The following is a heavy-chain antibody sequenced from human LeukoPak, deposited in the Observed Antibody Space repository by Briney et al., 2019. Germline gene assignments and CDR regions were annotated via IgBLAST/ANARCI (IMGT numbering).Heavy chain of an antibody. V-gene: IGHV1-69*13. CDR2: IIPIFGTA. CDR3: ARSSYDFWSGYLYYYYYYYMDV. Sequence: SVRVSCKASGGTFSSYAISWVRQAPGQGLEWMGGIIPIFGTANYAQKFQGRVTITADESTSTAYMELSSLRSEDTAVYYCARSSYDFWSGYLYYYYYYYMDVWGKGTTVTVSS. D-gene: IGHD3-3*01. CDR1: GGTFSSYA. J-gene: IGHJ6*03.